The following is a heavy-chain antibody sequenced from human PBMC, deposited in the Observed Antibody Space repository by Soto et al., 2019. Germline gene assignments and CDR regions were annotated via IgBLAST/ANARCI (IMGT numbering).Heavy chain of an antibody. CDR3: ARDGKIVLAASYYYYGMDV. CDR2: ISSSSSYI. D-gene: IGHD2-2*01. V-gene: IGHV3-21*01. J-gene: IGHJ6*02. CDR1: GFTFSSYS. Sequence: GGSLRLSCAASGFTFSSYSMNWVRQAPGKGLEWVSSISSSSSYIYYADSVKGRFTISRDNAKNSLYLQMNSLRAEDTAVYYCARDGKIVLAASYYYYGMDVWGQGTTVTVSS.